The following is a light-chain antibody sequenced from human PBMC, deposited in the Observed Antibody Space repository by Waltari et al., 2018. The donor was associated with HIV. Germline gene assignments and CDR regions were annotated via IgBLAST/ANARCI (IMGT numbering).Light chain of an antibody. V-gene: IGLV1-51*01. CDR3: GTWDPNLSAGV. J-gene: IGLJ3*02. CDR2: DNN. Sequence: QSVLTQPPSVSAAPGQKVTISCSGSTSNIGKSFVSWYQQFPGTDPRLLIYDNNQRPAAIPDRFSGSKSGTSATLDITGLQAGDEADYYCGTWDPNLSAGVFGGGTKVTVL. CDR1: TSNIGKSF.